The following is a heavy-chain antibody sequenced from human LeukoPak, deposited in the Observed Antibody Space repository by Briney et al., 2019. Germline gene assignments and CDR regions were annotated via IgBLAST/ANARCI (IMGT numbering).Heavy chain of an antibody. J-gene: IGHJ4*02. D-gene: IGHD1-26*01. CDR2: IYYSGNS. CDR1: GDSISSSGDY. Sequence: SETLSLTCTVSGDSISSSGDYWGWIRQPPGKGLEWIGTIYYSGNSYHKLSLKSRVSMSVDTSKNQFSLNLTSVTAADTAVYYCARHKPRDGGSYRPPFDNWGQGTLVTVSS. V-gene: IGHV4-39*07. CDR3: ARHKPRDGGSYRPPFDN.